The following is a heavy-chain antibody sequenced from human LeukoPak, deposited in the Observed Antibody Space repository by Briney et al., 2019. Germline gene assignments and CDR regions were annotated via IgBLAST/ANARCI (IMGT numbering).Heavy chain of an antibody. CDR2: IHHSGNT. Sequence: PSETLSLTCSASGASISTNYWWGWVRQPPGKGLEWIGEIHHSGNTNYHPSLKSRLAISVDKSKTQFSLKLTSVTAADTAVYFCASRIGWYRYDYWGQGTLVTVSS. V-gene: IGHV4-4*02. J-gene: IGHJ4*02. D-gene: IGHD6-19*01. CDR3: ASRIGWYRYDY. CDR1: GASISTNYW.